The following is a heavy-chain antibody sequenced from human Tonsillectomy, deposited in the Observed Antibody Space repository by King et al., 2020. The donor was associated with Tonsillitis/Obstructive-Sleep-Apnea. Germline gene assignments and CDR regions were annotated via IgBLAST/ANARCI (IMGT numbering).Heavy chain of an antibody. V-gene: IGHV1-46*01. CDR1: GYTFTTYY. J-gene: IGHJ4*02. Sequence: VQLVQSGAEVKKPGASVKVSCKTSGYTFTTYYMHWVRQPPGQGLEWMGIINPSGGSTSYAQKFQGRVTMTRDTSTSTVYMELSSLRSEDTAVYYCARVEGYCSGGSCYWGGSYFDYWGQGTLVTVSS. D-gene: IGHD2-15*01. CDR3: ARVEGYCSGGSCYWGGSYFDY. CDR2: INPSGGST.